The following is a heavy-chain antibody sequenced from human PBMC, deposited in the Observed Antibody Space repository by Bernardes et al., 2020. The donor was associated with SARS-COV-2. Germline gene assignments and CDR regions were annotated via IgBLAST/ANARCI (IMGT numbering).Heavy chain of an antibody. D-gene: IGHD3-10*01. CDR3: ARKTGHDYGMDV. Sequence: GGSLRLSCAASGFTLSSYWMNWVRQVPGKGLEWVSRINGAGSDTTYADSVKGRFTISRDTGKNPVYLQMNSLRAEDTGVYYCARKTGHDYGMDVWGQGTTVTVAS. CDR1: GFTLSSYW. J-gene: IGHJ6*02. CDR2: INGAGSDT. V-gene: IGHV3-74*01.